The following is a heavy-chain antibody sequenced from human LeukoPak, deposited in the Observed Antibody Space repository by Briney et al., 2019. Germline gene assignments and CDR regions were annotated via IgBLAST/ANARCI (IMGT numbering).Heavy chain of an antibody. CDR2: MNPNSGNT. CDR1: GYTFTGYD. D-gene: IGHD2-15*01. CDR3: ARVGQGYAGTETMHYYYYGMDV. J-gene: IGHJ6*02. Sequence: ASVKVSCKASGYTFTGYDINWVRQATGQGLEWMGWMNPNSGNTGYAQKFQGRVTMTRNTSISTAYMELSRLRSDDTAVYYCARVGQGYAGTETMHYYYYGMDVWGQGTTVTVSS. V-gene: IGHV1-8*01.